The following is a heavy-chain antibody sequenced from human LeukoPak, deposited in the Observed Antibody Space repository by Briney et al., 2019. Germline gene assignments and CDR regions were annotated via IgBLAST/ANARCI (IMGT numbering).Heavy chain of an antibody. V-gene: IGHV1-8*01. D-gene: IGHD3-22*01. Sequence: GASVKVSCKASGYTFTSYDINWVRQATGQGLEWMGWMNPNSGNTDYAQKFQGRVTITRNTSISTAYMELSSLSSEDTAVYYCAKDGDYYDSSGPAFDYWGQGTLVTVSS. J-gene: IGHJ4*02. CDR2: MNPNSGNT. CDR3: AKDGDYYDSSGPAFDY. CDR1: GYTFTSYD.